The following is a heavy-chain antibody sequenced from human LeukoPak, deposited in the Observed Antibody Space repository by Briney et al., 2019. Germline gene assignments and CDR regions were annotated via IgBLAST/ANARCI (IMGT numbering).Heavy chain of an antibody. Sequence: GGSLRLSCAASGFTFSTYAMHWVRQAPGKGLEWVAVISYDGSSKYYADSVKGRFTISRDNSKNTLYLQMNSLRAEDTAVFYCARARSSYGYGDAFDIWGQGTMVTVSS. D-gene: IGHD5-18*01. CDR2: ISYDGSSK. V-gene: IGHV3-30*04. J-gene: IGHJ3*02. CDR1: GFTFSTYA. CDR3: ARARSSYGYGDAFDI.